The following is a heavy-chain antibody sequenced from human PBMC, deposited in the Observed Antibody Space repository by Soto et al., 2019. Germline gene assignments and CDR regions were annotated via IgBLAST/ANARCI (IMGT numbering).Heavy chain of an antibody. J-gene: IGHJ4*02. CDR2: ISSNGGIT. CDR3: VRDTSFDY. Sequence: EVQLVESGGGLVQPGGSLRLSCAASGFTFSSYDMHWVRQAPGKGLEYISAISSNGGITYYANSVKGRFTISRDNSKNMMYLQIGSLRAEDMAVYYCVRDTSFDYWGQGTLVTVSS. V-gene: IGHV3-64*01. CDR1: GFTFSSYD. D-gene: IGHD3-16*01.